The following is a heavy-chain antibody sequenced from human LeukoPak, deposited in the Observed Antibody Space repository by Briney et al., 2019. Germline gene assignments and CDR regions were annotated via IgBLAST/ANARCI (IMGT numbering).Heavy chain of an antibody. D-gene: IGHD2-21*02. CDR3: ARDPLGGDSGIDY. V-gene: IGHV4-4*02. CDR2: MYHRGTT. Sequence: SGTLSLTCAVSGGSISTSNWWSWVRQPPGKGLEWIGEMYHRGTTNYNPSLKSRVTISVDTSKNQFSLKLSSVTAADTAVYYCARDPLGGDSGIDYWGQGTLVTVSP. CDR1: GGSISTSNW. J-gene: IGHJ4*02.